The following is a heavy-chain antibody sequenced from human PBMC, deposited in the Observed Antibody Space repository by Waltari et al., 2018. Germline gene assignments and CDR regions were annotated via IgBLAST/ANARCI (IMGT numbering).Heavy chain of an antibody. Sequence: QEQLVQSGVEVKKPGASVKVSCKASGYRFTVYYIHWVRQAPGQGLEWMGWSGGYSGNTDYAPKFQDRVTMPTDTSTGTVYVDLRSLRSDDTAVYYCAAISGWSRGNYAMDVWGQGTTVTVSS. CDR1: GYRFTVYY. CDR2: SGGYSGNT. V-gene: IGHV1-18*04. J-gene: IGHJ6*02. D-gene: IGHD3-16*01. CDR3: AAISGWSRGNYAMDV.